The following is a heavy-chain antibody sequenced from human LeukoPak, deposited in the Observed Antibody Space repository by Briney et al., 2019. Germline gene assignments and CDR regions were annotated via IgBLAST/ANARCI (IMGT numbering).Heavy chain of an antibody. CDR3: AREDTVMVLSFDY. D-gene: IGHD5-18*01. CDR1: GGSFSPYF. J-gene: IGHJ4*02. V-gene: IGHV4-34*01. Sequence: SGTLSLTCAVYGGSFSPYFWSWIRQPPGKGLEWIGEINHSGSTNYNPSLKSRVTISVDTSKNQFSLKLSSVTAADTAVYYCAREDTVMVLSFDYWGQGTLVTVSS. CDR2: INHSGST.